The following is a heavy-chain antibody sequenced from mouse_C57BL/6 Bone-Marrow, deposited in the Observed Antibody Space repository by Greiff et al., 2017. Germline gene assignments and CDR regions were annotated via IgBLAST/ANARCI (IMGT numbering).Heavy chain of an antibody. CDR2: ISSGGDYI. CDR1: GFTFSSYA. Sequence: EVQGVESGEGLVKPGGSLKLSCAASGFTFSSYAMSWVRQTPEKRLEWVAYISSGGDYIYYADTVKGRFTISRDNARNTLYLQMSSLKSEDTAMYYCTREGRKGAMDYWGQGTSVTVSS. V-gene: IGHV5-9-1*02. J-gene: IGHJ4*01. D-gene: IGHD3-3*01. CDR3: TREGRKGAMDY.